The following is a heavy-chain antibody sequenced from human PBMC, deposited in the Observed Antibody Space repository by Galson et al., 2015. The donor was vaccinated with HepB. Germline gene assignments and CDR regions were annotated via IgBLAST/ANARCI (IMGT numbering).Heavy chain of an antibody. V-gene: IGHV3-49*03. CDR1: GFTFGDYA. CDR3: TTRSGVSLRVTNYFDY. J-gene: IGHJ4*02. Sequence: SLRLSCAASGFTFGDYAMSWFRQAPGKGLEWVGFIRSKAYGGTTEYAASVKGRFTISRDDSKSIAYLQMNSLKTEDTAVYYCTTRSGVSLRVTNYFDYWGQGTLVTVSS. D-gene: IGHD3-10*01. CDR2: IRSKAYGGTT.